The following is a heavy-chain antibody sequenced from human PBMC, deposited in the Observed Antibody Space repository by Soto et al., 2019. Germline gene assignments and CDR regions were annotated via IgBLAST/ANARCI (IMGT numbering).Heavy chain of an antibody. CDR3: ARHYCSSTSCYPVYYYYYGMDV. Sequence: WASVKVSCKASGYTFTGYYMHWVRQASGQGLEWMGWINPNSGGTNYAQKFQGRVTMTRDTSISTAYMELSRLRSDDTAVYYCARHYCSSTSCYPVYYYYYGMDVWGQGTTVTVSS. CDR2: INPNSGGT. J-gene: IGHJ6*02. D-gene: IGHD2-2*01. V-gene: IGHV1-2*02. CDR1: GYTFTGYY.